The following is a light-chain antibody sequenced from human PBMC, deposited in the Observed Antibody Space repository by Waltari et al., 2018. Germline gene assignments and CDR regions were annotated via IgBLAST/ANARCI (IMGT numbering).Light chain of an antibody. J-gene: IGKJ4*01. CDR2: GAS. Sequence: EIVLTQSPGTLSLSPGESAILPCRASQSISDNYLAWYQQKPGQAPRLLIDGASSRAAGTSDRFSGSGSGTDFSLTISGLEPEDFAVYYCQQYGNSPPTFGGGTKVGIK. CDR1: QSISDNY. V-gene: IGKV3-20*01. CDR3: QQYGNSPPT.